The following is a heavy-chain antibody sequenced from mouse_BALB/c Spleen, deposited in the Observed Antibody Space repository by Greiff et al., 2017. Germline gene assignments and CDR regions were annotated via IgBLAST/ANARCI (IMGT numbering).Heavy chain of an antibody. CDR2: ISTYYGDA. Sequence: LVESGAELVRPGVSVKISCKGSGYTFTDYAMHWVKQSHAKSLEWIGVISTYYGDASYNQKFKGKATMTVDKSSSTAYMELARLTSEDSAIYYCARSYYEGAMDYWGQGTSVTVSS. V-gene: IGHV1S137*01. CDR1: GYTFTDYA. CDR3: ARSYYEGAMDY. D-gene: IGHD2-10*01. J-gene: IGHJ4*01.